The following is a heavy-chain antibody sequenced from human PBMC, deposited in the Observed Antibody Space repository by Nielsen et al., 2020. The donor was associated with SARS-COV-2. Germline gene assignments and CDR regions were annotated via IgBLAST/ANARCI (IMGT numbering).Heavy chain of an antibody. CDR3: ARDIAWGGNDYGDP. D-gene: IGHD4-17*01. CDR2: ISWNSGSI. J-gene: IGHJ5*02. CDR1: GFTFDDYA. V-gene: IGHV3-9*01. Sequence: SLKISCAASGFTFDDYAMHWVRQAPGKGLEWVSGISWNSGSIGYADSVKGRFTISRDNAKNSLYLQMNSLRAEDTALYYCARDIAWGGNDYGDPWGQGTLVTVSS.